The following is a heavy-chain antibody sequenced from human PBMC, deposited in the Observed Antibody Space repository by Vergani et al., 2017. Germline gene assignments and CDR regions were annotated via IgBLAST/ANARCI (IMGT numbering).Heavy chain of an antibody. CDR2: FDPEDGET. Sequence: QVQLVQSGAEVKKPGASVKVSCKVSGYTLTELSMHWVRQGPGKGLEWKGGFDPEDGETINAQKFQGRVTMTEETSTDTAYMEMRRRRSEDTAVCYGATGAAGRKLDAFDIWGQGTMVTVSS. D-gene: IGHD6-13*01. CDR1: GYTLTELS. CDR3: ATGAAGRKLDAFDI. V-gene: IGHV1-24*01. J-gene: IGHJ3*02.